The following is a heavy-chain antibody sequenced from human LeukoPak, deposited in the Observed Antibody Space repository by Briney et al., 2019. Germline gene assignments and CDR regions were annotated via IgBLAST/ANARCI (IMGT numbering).Heavy chain of an antibody. CDR3: ARLPDCSGGSCYSKDY. V-gene: IGHV1-8*01. CDR2: MNPNSGNT. Sequence: ASVKVSCKASGYTFTSYDINWVRQATGQGLEWMGWMNPNSGNTGYAQKFQGRVTMTRNTSISTAYMELSSLRSEDTAVYYCARLPDCSGGSCYSKDYWGQGTLVTVSS. J-gene: IGHJ4*02. D-gene: IGHD2-15*01. CDR1: GYTFTSYD.